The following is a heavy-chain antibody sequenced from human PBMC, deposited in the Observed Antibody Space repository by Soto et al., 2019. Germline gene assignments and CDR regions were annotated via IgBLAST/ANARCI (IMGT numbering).Heavy chain of an antibody. CDR2: IYYSGST. Sequence: SETLSLTCTVSGGSISSYYWSWIRQPPGKGLEWIGYIYYSGSTNYNPSLKSRVTISVDTSKNQFSLKLSSVTAADTAVYYCASMDYGGNSGDAFDIWGQGTMVTV. J-gene: IGHJ3*02. CDR3: ASMDYGGNSGDAFDI. D-gene: IGHD4-17*01. V-gene: IGHV4-59*01. CDR1: GGSISSYY.